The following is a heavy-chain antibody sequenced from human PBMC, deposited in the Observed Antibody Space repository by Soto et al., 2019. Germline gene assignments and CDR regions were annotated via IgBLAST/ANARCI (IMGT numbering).Heavy chain of an antibody. CDR1: GFNFNIHA. CDR3: ASGAAFYYDTSRY. J-gene: IGHJ4*02. D-gene: IGHD3-22*01. Sequence: GESLKISCAAPGFNFNIHALHWIRQAPGEGLEWVAVMSPGGNSQYYADSVKGRFTISRDTSKSTLYLQMTSLRPEDTAVYYCASGAAFYYDTSRYRGQGTQVTVSS. V-gene: IGHV3-30-3*01. CDR2: MSPGGNSQ.